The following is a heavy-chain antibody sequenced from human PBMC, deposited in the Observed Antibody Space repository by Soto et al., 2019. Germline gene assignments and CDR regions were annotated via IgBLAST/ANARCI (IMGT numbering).Heavy chain of an antibody. CDR2: INHSGST. CDR1: GGSFSSYY. CDR3: ARGEPRFMEWLLLSEYFDH. Sequence: QVQLQQWGAGLLKPSETLSLTCAVYGGSFSSYYWSWIRQPPGKGLEWIGVINHSGSTNYDPSLKSRVTISIDTSKNQVSLTLSSVTAAVTAVYYCARGEPRFMEWLLLSEYFDHWGQGTLVTVSA. V-gene: IGHV4-34*01. D-gene: IGHD3-3*01. J-gene: IGHJ4*02.